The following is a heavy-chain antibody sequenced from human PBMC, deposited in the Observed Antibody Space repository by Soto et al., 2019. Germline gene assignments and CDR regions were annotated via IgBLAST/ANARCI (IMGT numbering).Heavy chain of an antibody. CDR2: ISYDGSNK. D-gene: IGHD3-3*01. CDR3: AKEGGPYYDFWSGSEYLWDFDY. V-gene: IGHV3-30*18. Sequence: GGSLRLSCAASGFTFSSYGMHWVRQAPGKGLEWVAVISYDGSNKYYADSVKGRFTNSRDNSKNTLYLKMDSLRAEDTAVYYCAKEGGPYYDFWSGSEYLWDFDYWGQGTLVTVSS. J-gene: IGHJ4*02. CDR1: GFTFSSYG.